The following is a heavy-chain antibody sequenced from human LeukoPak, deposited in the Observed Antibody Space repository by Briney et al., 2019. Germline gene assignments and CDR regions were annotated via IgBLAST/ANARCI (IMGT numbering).Heavy chain of an antibody. CDR2: IYYSGST. CDR1: GGSISSYY. V-gene: IGHV4-59*01. J-gene: IGHJ6*03. Sequence: PSETLSLTCTVSGGSISSYYWSWIRQPPGKGLEWIGYIYYSGSTNYNPSLKSRVTISVDTSKNQFSLKLSSVTAADTAVYYCARNPPKDLGTYYYYMDVWGKGTTVTISS. D-gene: IGHD2-15*01. CDR3: ARNPPKDLGTYYYYMDV.